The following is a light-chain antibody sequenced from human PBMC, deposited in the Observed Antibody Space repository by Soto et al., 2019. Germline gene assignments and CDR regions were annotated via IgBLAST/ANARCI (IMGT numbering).Light chain of an antibody. Sequence: QSGLTQPPSASGTPGQRVTISCSGSSSNIGSNYVYWYQQLPGTAPKLLIYRNNQRPSGVPDRFSGSKSGTSASLAISGLRSEDEADYYCAAWDDSLSGRDVVFGGGTKVTVL. V-gene: IGLV1-47*01. J-gene: IGLJ2*01. CDR3: AAWDDSLSGRDVV. CDR2: RNN. CDR1: SSNIGSNY.